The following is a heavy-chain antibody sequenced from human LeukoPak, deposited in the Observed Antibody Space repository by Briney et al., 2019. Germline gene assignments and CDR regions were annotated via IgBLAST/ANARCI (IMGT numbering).Heavy chain of an antibody. CDR3: ARDLLRGYSYGYADY. V-gene: IGHV1-69*13. Sequence: SVKVSCKASGGTFSSHAISWVRQAPGQGLEWMGGIIPIFGTANYAQKFQGRVTITADESTSTAYMELSSLRSEDTAVYYCARDLLRGYSYGYADYWGQGTLVTVSS. J-gene: IGHJ4*02. D-gene: IGHD5-18*01. CDR2: IIPIFGTA. CDR1: GGTFSSHA.